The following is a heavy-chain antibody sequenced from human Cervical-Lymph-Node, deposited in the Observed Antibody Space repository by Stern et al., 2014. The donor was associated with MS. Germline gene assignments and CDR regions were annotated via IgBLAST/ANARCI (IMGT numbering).Heavy chain of an antibody. J-gene: IGHJ6*02. CDR3: AKDLGRGVVVVPLYGLDV. CDR2: ISDSGVYT. V-gene: IGHV3-23*04. D-gene: IGHD2-2*01. CDR1: GFTFSTYA. Sequence: EMQLVESGGGLVQPGGSLRLSCAASGFTFSTYAFSWVRQAPGKGLEWVSSISDSGVYTYYADPVKGRFTISRDNSKSMLYLEMQSLRAEDTAVYHCAKDLGRGVVVVPLYGLDVWGQGTTVTVSS.